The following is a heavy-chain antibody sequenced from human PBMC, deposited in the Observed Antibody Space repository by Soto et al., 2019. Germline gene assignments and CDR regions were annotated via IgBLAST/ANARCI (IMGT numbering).Heavy chain of an antibody. CDR2: IYYSGST. Sequence: SETLSLTCTVSGGSISSYYWSWIRQPPGKGLEWIGYIYYSGSTNYNPSLKSRVTISVDTSKNQFSLKLSSVTAADTAVYYCATGSSWYYLDYYYYGMDVWGQGTTVTVSS. J-gene: IGHJ6*02. V-gene: IGHV4-59*08. CDR1: GGSISSYY. D-gene: IGHD6-13*01. CDR3: ATGSSWYYLDYYYYGMDV.